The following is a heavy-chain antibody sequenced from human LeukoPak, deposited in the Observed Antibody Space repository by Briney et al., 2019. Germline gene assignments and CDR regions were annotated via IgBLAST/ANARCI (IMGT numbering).Heavy chain of an antibody. Sequence: GGSLRLSCVVSGFTFSNAWMNWVRQAPGKGLEWVSAISGDGSRTYFADSVTGRFTSSRDNSESTLYLQMNSLRAEDTAVYYCAVDCSTSTCYGQSAFDIWGQGTMVTVSS. V-gene: IGHV3-23*01. J-gene: IGHJ3*02. CDR3: AVDCSTSTCYGQSAFDI. CDR1: GFTFSNAW. D-gene: IGHD2-2*01. CDR2: ISGDGSRT.